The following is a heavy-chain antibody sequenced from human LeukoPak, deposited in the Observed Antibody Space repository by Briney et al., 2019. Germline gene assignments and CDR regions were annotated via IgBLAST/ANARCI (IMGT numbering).Heavy chain of an antibody. CDR3: AREMAHYYGSGSFDY. V-gene: IGHV3-48*01. Sequence: GGSLRLSFAAAGFTFSHSAMNWVRQGPDKGLEWVAYIGTGGSLIVYADSVRGRFTISRDDAQNSAYLQMNSLRAEDTAVYYCAREMAHYYGSGSFDYWGQGTLVTVSS. D-gene: IGHD3-10*01. J-gene: IGHJ4*02. CDR1: GFTFSHSA. CDR2: IGTGGSLI.